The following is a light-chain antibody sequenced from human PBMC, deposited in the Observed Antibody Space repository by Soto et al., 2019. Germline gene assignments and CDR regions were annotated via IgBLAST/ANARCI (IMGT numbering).Light chain of an antibody. CDR2: ETS. CDR1: SSDFGSYKF. CDR3: FSFTITNTHV. Sequence: QSALTQPASVSGSPGQSVTISCTGTSSDFGSYKFVSWYQHHPGKVPKVIIYETSKRPSGVSDRFSGSKSGNTASLTISGLQAEVEADYYCFSFTITNTHVFGSGTKVTVL. J-gene: IGLJ1*01. V-gene: IGLV2-23*01.